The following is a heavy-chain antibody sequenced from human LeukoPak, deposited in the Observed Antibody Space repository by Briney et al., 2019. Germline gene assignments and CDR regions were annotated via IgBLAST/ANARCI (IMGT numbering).Heavy chain of an antibody. CDR1: GYTFTNYY. J-gene: IGHJ4*02. CDR2: INPGGRST. D-gene: IGHD5-24*01. Sequence: ASVKVSCKASGYTFTNYYIHWVRRAPGQGLEWMGIINPGGRSTSYAQKFQGRVTVTRDTSTSTVYMELSSLRSEDTAVYYCAREIGPIQLHLWGSAFDYWGQGTLVTVSS. CDR3: AREIGPIQLHLWGSAFDY. V-gene: IGHV1-46*01.